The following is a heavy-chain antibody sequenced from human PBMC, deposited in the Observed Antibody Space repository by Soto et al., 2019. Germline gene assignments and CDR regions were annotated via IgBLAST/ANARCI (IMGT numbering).Heavy chain of an antibody. CDR1: GFTFSSYS. Sequence: EVQLVESGGGLVQPGGSLRLSCAASGFTFSSYSMNWVRQAPGKGLEWVSYISSSSSTIYYADSVKGRFTISRDNAKNSLYLQMNSLRDEDTAVYYCARETYCGGDCYSDRINWSDPWGQGTLVTVSS. CDR2: ISSSSSTI. V-gene: IGHV3-48*02. D-gene: IGHD2-21*02. J-gene: IGHJ5*02. CDR3: ARETYCGGDCYSDRINWSDP.